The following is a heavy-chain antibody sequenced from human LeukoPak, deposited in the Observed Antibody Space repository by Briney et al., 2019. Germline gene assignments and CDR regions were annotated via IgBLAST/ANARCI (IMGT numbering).Heavy chain of an antibody. D-gene: IGHD1-1*01. CDR2: ISSSGSTI. Sequence: PGGSLRLSCAASGFTFSDYYMSWIRQAPGKGLEWVSYISSSGSTIYYADSVKGRFTISRDNAKNSLFLQMNGLRAEDTAVYYCVRCTFVLHKRCSAFDVWGQGTMVTVSA. V-gene: IGHV3-11*04. J-gene: IGHJ3*01. CDR1: GFTFSDYY. CDR3: VRCTFVLHKRCSAFDV.